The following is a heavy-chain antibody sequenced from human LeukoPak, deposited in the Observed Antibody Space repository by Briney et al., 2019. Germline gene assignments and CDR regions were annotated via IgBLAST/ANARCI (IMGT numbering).Heavy chain of an antibody. D-gene: IGHD1-26*01. CDR1: GGSISSSSYY. V-gene: IGHV4-39*07. Sequence: SETLSLTCTVSGGSISSSSYYWGWIRQPPGKGLEWIGSIYYSGSTYYNPSLKSRVTISVDTSKNQFSLKLSSVTAADTAVYYCARKRGRDQWTWELLIREYYFDYWGQGTLVTVSS. CDR3: ARKRGRDQWTWELLIREYYFDY. J-gene: IGHJ4*02. CDR2: IYYSGST.